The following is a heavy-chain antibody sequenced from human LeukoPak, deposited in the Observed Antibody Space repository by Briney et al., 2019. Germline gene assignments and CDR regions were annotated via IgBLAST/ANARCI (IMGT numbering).Heavy chain of an antibody. D-gene: IGHD1-26*01. Sequence: GGSLRLSCAASGFILSSYGMHWVRQAPGKGLEWVAVISYDGSNKYYADSVKGRFTISRDNSKSTLYLQMNSLRAEDTAVYYCAKDQGGSWTFDIWGQGTMVTVSS. CDR1: GFILSSYG. CDR2: ISYDGSNK. J-gene: IGHJ3*02. CDR3: AKDQGGSWTFDI. V-gene: IGHV3-30*18.